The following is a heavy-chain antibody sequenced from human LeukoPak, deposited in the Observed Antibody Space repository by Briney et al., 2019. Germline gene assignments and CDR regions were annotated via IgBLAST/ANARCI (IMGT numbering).Heavy chain of an antibody. V-gene: IGHV3-30*18. D-gene: IGHD2-21*02. CDR3: AKDEDCGGGDCRDL. Sequence: GGSLRLSCAASGFTFSSYGMHWVRQAPGKGLEWVAVISYDGGNKYYADSVKGRFTISRDNSKNTLYLQMNSLRAEDTAVYYCAKDEDCGGGDCRDLWGQGTLVTVSS. CDR2: ISYDGGNK. J-gene: IGHJ4*02. CDR1: GFTFSSYG.